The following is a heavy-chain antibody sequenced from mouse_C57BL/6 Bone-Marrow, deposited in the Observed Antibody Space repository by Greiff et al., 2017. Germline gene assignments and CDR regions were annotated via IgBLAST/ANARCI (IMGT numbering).Heavy chain of an antibody. Sequence: VQLVESGPELVKPGASVKISCKASGYAFSSSWMNWVKQRPGKGLEWIGRIYPGDGDTNYNGKFKGKATLTADKSSSTAYMQLSSLTSEDSAVYFCARSRDSSGYDYWGQGTTLTVSS. D-gene: IGHD3-2*02. CDR3: ARSRDSSGYDY. J-gene: IGHJ2*01. CDR1: GYAFSSSW. V-gene: IGHV1-82*01. CDR2: IYPGDGDT.